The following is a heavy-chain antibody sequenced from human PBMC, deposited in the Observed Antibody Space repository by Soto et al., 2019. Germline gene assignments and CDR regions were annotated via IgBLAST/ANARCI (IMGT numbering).Heavy chain of an antibody. CDR3: AKDWTPTRGYYDSSGQTYFDY. D-gene: IGHD3-22*01. J-gene: IGHJ4*02. CDR2: ISYDGSNK. Sequence: GGALRLSCAASGFTFSSYAMHWGRPAPGKGVEGGAVISYDGSNKYYADSVKGRFTISRDNSKNTLYLQMNSLRAEDTAVYYCAKDWTPTRGYYDSSGQTYFDYWGQGTLVTVSS. CDR1: GFTFSSYA. V-gene: IGHV3-30-3*01.